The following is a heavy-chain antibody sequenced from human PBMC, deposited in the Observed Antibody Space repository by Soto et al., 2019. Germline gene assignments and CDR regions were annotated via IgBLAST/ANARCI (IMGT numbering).Heavy chain of an antibody. D-gene: IGHD3-10*01. J-gene: IGHJ5*02. CDR3: AQSLFRVYNASFYP. CDR2: IYWDDDK. V-gene: IGHV2-5*02. CDR1: GFSLTTSGVG. Sequence: QITLKESGPTRVKPTQTLTLTCTFSGFSLTTSGVGVGWIRQPPGKALEWLALIYWDDDKRDRPSLKTRLSTTKHTSKNHVVLRLTNMDPVDTPTYYCAQSLFRVYNASFYPSRHGTLVTVSS.